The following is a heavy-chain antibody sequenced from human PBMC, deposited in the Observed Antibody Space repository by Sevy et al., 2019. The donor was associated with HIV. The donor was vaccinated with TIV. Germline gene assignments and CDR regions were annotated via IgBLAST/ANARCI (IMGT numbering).Heavy chain of an antibody. CDR1: GFTFSSYS. Sequence: GGSLRLSCAASGFTFSSYSMNWVRQAPGKGLEWVSYISSSSTIYYADSVKGRFTISRDNAKNSLYRQMNSLRAEDTAVYYCARDPTGYYDSSGYYRDDAFDIWGQGTMVTVSS. CDR3: ARDPTGYYDSSGYYRDDAFDI. CDR2: ISSSSTI. D-gene: IGHD3-22*01. V-gene: IGHV3-48*01. J-gene: IGHJ3*02.